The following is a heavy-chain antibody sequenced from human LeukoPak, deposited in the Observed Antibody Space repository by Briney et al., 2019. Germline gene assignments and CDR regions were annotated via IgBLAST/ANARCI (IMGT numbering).Heavy chain of an antibody. D-gene: IGHD5-24*01. V-gene: IGHV4-39*07. CDR1: GGSISSSSYY. CDR2: IYYSGST. J-gene: IGHJ4*02. CDR3: ARVGLDGYGDYLAY. Sequence: SETLSLTCTVSGGSISSSSYYWGWIRQPPGKGLEWIGSIYYSGSTYYNPSLKSRVTISVDTSKNQFSLKLSSVTAADTAVYYCARVGLDGYGDYLAYWGQGTLVTVSS.